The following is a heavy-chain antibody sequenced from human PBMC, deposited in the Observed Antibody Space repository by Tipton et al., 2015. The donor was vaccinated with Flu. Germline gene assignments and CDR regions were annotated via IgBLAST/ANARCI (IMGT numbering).Heavy chain of an antibody. J-gene: IGHJ4*02. CDR1: GDSIRSDYY. CDR3: ARPAGHGYNSPHFDY. V-gene: IGHV4-38-2*01. Sequence: SGDSIRSDYYWGWIRQPPGKGLEWIGNVHRTGIRYYNTSVKSRVAISVDTSKNQFSLKLSSVTAADTAVYYCARPAGHGYNSPHFDYWGQGTLVTVSS. CDR2: VHRTGIR. D-gene: IGHD5-24*01.